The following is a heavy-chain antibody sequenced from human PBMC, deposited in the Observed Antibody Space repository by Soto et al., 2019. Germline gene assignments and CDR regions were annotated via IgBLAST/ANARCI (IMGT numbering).Heavy chain of an antibody. J-gene: IGHJ4*02. D-gene: IGHD2-21*02. CDR3: AIDQSSVVTPTFVY. V-gene: IGHV3-9*01. CDR2: ISWNSGSI. CDR1: GFTFDDYA. Sequence: PGGSLRLSCAASGFTFDDYAMHWVRQAPGKGLEWVSGISWNSGSIGYADSVKGRFTISRDNAKNSLYLQMNSLRAEDTALYYCAIDQSSVVTPTFVYWGQGTLVTVSS.